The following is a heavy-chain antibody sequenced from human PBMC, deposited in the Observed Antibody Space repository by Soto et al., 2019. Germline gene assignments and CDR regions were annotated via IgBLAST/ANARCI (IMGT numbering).Heavy chain of an antibody. CDR2: ISGGGYST. CDR1: GFTFGSFA. D-gene: IGHD5-18*01. CDR3: ARQAGYTSDPVDF. V-gene: IGHV3-23*01. J-gene: IGHJ4*02. Sequence: GGSLRLSCAASGFTFGSFAMSWVRQAPGKGLEWVSTISGGGYSTYSPDSVKGRFTISRDNTANTLYLQMNSLRAEDTAVYFCARQAGYTSDPVDFWGQGTLVTVSS.